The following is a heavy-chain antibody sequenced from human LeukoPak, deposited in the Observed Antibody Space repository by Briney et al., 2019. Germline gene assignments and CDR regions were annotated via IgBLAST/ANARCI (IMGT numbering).Heavy chain of an antibody. J-gene: IGHJ4*02. CDR2: IIPIFGTA. Sequence: SVKVSCKASGGTFSSYAISWVRQAPGQGLEWMGGIIPIFGTANYAQKFQGRVTITTDESTSTAYMELSSLRSEDTAVYYCAREDYYDSSGYSLFDYWGQGTLDTVSS. V-gene: IGHV1-69*05. D-gene: IGHD3-22*01. CDR3: AREDYYDSSGYSLFDY. CDR1: GGTFSSYA.